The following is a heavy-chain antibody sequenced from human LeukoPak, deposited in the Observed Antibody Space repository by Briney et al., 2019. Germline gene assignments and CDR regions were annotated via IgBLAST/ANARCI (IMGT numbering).Heavy chain of an antibody. CDR1: GFTVSSNC. D-gene: IGHD5-24*01. J-gene: IGHJ4*02. V-gene: IGHV3-53*01. CDR3: ASRDGYNYVRDY. Sequence: GGSLRLSCAASGFTVSSNCMSWVRQAPGKGLEWVSVIYSGGSTYYADSVKGRFTISRDNSKNTLYLQMNSLRAEDTAVYYCASRDGYNYVRDYWGQGTLVTVSS. CDR2: IYSGGST.